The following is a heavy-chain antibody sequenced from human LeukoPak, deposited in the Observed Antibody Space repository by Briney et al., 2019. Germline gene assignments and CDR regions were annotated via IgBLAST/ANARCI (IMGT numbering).Heavy chain of an antibody. CDR1: GGSISSYY. V-gene: IGHV4-59*01. Sequence: SETLSLTCTVSGGSISSYYWSWIRQPPGKGLEWIGYIYYSGSTNYNPSLKSRVTISVDTSKNQFSLKLSSVTAADTAVYYCARYSYDLDYYYYYYMDVWGKGTTVTVSS. D-gene: IGHD5-18*01. J-gene: IGHJ6*03. CDR2: IYYSGST. CDR3: ARYSYDLDYYYYYYMDV.